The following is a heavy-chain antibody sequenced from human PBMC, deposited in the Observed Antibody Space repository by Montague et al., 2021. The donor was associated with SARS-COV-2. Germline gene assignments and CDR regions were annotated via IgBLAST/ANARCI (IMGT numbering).Heavy chain of an antibody. CDR3: AKDSTGGYESYFDY. V-gene: IGHV3-9*02. CDR2: ISWNSGST. CDR1: GFTSGDYA. J-gene: IGHJ4*02. Sequence: SLRLSCAASGFTSGDYAMHLFRQAPGKGLEWVSGISWNSGSTGYSDSVKGRFTISRDSAKNSLYLQMDSLRAEDTALYYCAKDSTGGYESYFDYWGQGTVVTVSS. D-gene: IGHD5-12*01.